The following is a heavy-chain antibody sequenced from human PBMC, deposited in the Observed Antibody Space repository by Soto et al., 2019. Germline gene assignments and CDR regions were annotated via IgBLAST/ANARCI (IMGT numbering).Heavy chain of an antibody. V-gene: IGHV3-21*01. CDR2: ISSRSDI. D-gene: IGHD2-2*02. J-gene: IGHJ6*02. Sequence: GGSLRLSCVGSGFTFSTYSINWVRQAPGKRLEWVSSISSRSDIYYADSVKGRFTISRDNAKNSVSLQMNSLRAEDTAVYYCAREYTAWPLAYGLDVWGQGTTVTVSS. CDR1: GFTFSTYS. CDR3: AREYTAWPLAYGLDV.